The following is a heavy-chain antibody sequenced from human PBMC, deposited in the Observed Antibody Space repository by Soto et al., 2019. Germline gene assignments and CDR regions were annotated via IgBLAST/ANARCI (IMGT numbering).Heavy chain of an antibody. CDR3: ARDGCSGSNCLNWFDP. CDR1: GFTFSSYS. D-gene: IGHD2-15*01. V-gene: IGHV3-48*01. J-gene: IGHJ5*02. CDR2: ISSSSTTK. Sequence: PGGSLRLSCAASGFTFSSYSMNWVRQAPGKGLERVSYISSSSTTKYYADSVKGRFTISRDNAKNSLYLQMNSLRAEDTAVYYCARDGCSGSNCLNWFDPWGQGTLVTVSS.